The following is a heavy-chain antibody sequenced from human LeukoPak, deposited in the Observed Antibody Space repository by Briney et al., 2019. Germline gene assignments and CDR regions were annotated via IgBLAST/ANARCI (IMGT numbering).Heavy chain of an antibody. CDR1: GGSISSYY. V-gene: IGHV4-59*01. CDR3: ARYIVSYPHDAFDI. Sequence: PETLSLTCTVSGGSISSYYWSWIRQHPGKGLEWIGYIYYSGSTSYNPSLKSRVTISVDTSKKQFSLKLSSVTAADTAFYYCARYIVSYPHDAFDIWGQGTMVTVSS. CDR2: IYYSGST. D-gene: IGHD1-26*01. J-gene: IGHJ3*02.